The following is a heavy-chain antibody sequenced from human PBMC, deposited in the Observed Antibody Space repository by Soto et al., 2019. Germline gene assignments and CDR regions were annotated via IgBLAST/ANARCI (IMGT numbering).Heavy chain of an antibody. Sequence: QVQLVQSGAEVKKPGSSVKVSCKASGGTFSTYTFSWVRQAPGQGLEWMGRIIPIFGTPYYAQKFQGRVTITADKSTSTVYMELSSLRSDDTAVYFCARDMRHDYASGRLDYLGQGTLVTVSS. CDR1: GGTFSTYT. CDR2: IIPIFGTP. CDR3: ARDMRHDYASGRLDY. D-gene: IGHD3-10*01. J-gene: IGHJ4*02. V-gene: IGHV1-69*06.